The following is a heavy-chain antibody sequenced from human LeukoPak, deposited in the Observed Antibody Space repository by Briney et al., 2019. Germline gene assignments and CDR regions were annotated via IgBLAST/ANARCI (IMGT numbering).Heavy chain of an antibody. V-gene: IGHV1-46*01. Sequence: GASVKVSCKASGYTFTSYYMHWVRQAPGQGLEWMGIINPSGGSTSYAQKFQGRVTITADASTSTAYMELSSLISEDTAVYYCARARSSSTWRGTFDPWGQGTLVTVSS. CDR1: GYTFTSYY. J-gene: IGHJ5*02. CDR2: INPSGGST. CDR3: ARARSSSTWRGTFDP. D-gene: IGHD6-13*01.